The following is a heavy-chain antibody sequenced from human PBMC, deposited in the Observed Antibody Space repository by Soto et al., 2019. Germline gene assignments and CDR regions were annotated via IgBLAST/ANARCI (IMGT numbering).Heavy chain of an antibody. J-gene: IGHJ6*02. CDR2: ISGGGGST. D-gene: IGHD6-19*01. Sequence: EVQLLESGGGLVQPGGSLRLSCAASRFTFSSYAMSWVRQAPGKGLEWVSGISGGGGSTYYADSVKGRFTIARDNSKNSLYLQMNSLRAEDTAVYYCAMEIGVAVAGRTYSYYGMDVWGQGTTVTVSS. V-gene: IGHV3-23*01. CDR1: RFTFSSYA. CDR3: AMEIGVAVAGRTYSYYGMDV.